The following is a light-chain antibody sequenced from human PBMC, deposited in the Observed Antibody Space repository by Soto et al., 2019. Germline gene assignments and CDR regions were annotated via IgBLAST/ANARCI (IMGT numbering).Light chain of an antibody. CDR3: QQYSDYPT. J-gene: IGKJ4*01. CDR2: ATS. CDR1: QGVGRL. V-gene: IGKV1D-16*01. Sequence: DIQMTQSPSSLSASLGDRVTITCRASQGVGRLLGWYQQKPGKAPKSLIYATSSLHSAIPSRFSGSGSGTDFTLTISNLQPEDFATYYCQQYSDYPTFGGGTKVEMK.